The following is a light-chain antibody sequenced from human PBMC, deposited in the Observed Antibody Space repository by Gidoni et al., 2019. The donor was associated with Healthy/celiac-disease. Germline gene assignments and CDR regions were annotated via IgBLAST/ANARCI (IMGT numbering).Light chain of an antibody. J-gene: IGLJ1*01. V-gene: IGLV1-36*01. Sequence: QSVLTQPPSVSEAPRQRVTISCSGSSSNIGNNAVNWYQQLPGKAPKLLIYYDELLPSGVSDRFSGSKSGTSASLAISGLQSEDEADYYCAAWDDSLNGPVFGTGTKVTVL. CDR2: YDE. CDR1: SSNIGNNA. CDR3: AAWDDSLNGPV.